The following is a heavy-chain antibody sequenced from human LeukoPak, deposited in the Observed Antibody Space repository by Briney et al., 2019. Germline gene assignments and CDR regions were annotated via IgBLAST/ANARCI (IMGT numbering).Heavy chain of an antibody. D-gene: IGHD3-22*01. CDR2: ISYDGSNK. CDR1: GFTFSSYA. V-gene: IGHV3-30-3*01. CDR3: ARGSFYDSSGYLYGMDV. Sequence: GGSLRLSRAASGFTFSSYAMHWVRQAPGKGLEWVAVISYDGSNKYYADSVKGRFTISRDNSKNTLYLQMNSLRAEDTAVYYCARGSFYDSSGYLYGMDVWGQGTTVTVSS. J-gene: IGHJ6*02.